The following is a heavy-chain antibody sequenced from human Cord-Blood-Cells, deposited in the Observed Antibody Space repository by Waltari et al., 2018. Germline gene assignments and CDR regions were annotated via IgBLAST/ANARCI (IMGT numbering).Heavy chain of an antibody. CDR1: GGSFIGSY. Sequence: QVQLQQWGAGLLKPSETLSLTCAVDGGSFIGSYWSWFRQPPGKGLEWLGEINHSGSTNYNPSLKSRVTISVDTSKNQFSLKLSSVTAADTAVYYCASNRLYYYYGMDVWGQGTTVTVSS. CDR2: INHSGST. V-gene: IGHV4-34*01. D-gene: IGHD6-25*01. CDR3: ASNRLYYYYGMDV. J-gene: IGHJ6*02.